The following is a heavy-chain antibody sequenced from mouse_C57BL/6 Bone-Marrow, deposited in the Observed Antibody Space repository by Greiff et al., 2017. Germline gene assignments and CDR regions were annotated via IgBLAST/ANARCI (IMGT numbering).Heavy chain of an antibody. V-gene: IGHV2-2*01. Sequence: VKLMESGPGLVQPSQSLSITCTVSGFSLTSYGVHWVRQSPGKGLEWLGVIWSGGSTDYNAAFISRLSISKDNSKSQVFFKMNSLQADDTAIYYCAREGNYYGSSLLGYWGQGTTLTVSS. CDR1: GFSLTSYG. J-gene: IGHJ2*01. CDR3: AREGNYYGSSLLGY. D-gene: IGHD1-1*01. CDR2: IWSGGST.